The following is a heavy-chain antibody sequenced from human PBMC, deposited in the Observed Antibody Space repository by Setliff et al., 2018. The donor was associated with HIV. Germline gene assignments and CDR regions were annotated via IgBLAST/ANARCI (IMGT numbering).Heavy chain of an antibody. D-gene: IGHD1-1*01. V-gene: IGHV1-69-2*01. J-gene: IGHJ3*02. CDR3: ATDGELEPTDAFDI. CDR2: VDPEDGET. Sequence: ASVKVSCKASGYTFTDYYMHWVQQAPGKGLEWMGRVDPEDGETIYAEKFQGRVTITAGTSTDTAYMELSSLRSEDTAVYHCATDGELEPTDAFDIWGQGTMVTVSS. CDR1: GYTFTDYY.